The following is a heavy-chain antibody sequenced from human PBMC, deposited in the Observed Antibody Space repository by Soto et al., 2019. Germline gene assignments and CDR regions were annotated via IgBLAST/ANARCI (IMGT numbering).Heavy chain of an antibody. CDR3: AKGRYFDSSGGCANY. Sequence: EVKLLESGGGLVPPGASARLSCITSGFIFDNYAMSWVRQSPGRGLEWVAAISGSGHATYYTQSVQGRFIISRDKSKKTVFLQMHNLRAEDTAVYYCAKGRYFDSSGGCANYWGLGTLVPVSS. V-gene: IGHV3-23*01. D-gene: IGHD3-22*01. CDR1: GFIFDNYA. CDR2: ISGSGHAT. J-gene: IGHJ4*02.